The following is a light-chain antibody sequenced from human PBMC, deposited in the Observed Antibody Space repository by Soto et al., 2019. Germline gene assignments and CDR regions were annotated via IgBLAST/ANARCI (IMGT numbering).Light chain of an antibody. CDR1: SSNIGSNT. CDR3: AAWDDSLNGVV. J-gene: IGLJ2*01. CDR2: SNN. V-gene: IGLV1-44*01. Sequence: QSVLTQPPSASGTPGQRVTITCSVSSSNIGSNTVNWYQQLPGTAPKLLIYSNNQRPSGVPDRFSGSKSGTSASLAISGLQSDDEADYYCAAWDDSLNGVVFGGGTKLTVL.